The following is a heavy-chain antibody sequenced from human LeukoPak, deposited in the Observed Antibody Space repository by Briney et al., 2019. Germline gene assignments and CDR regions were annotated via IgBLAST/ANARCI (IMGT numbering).Heavy chain of an antibody. Sequence: PGGSLRLSCAASGFTFSSYSMNWVRQAPGKGLEWVSSISSSSSYIYYADSVKGRFTISRDNAKNSLYLQMNSLRSEDTAVYYCATIYSLRRDGYNSGFDYWGQGTLVTVSS. CDR3: ATIYSLRRDGYNSGFDY. V-gene: IGHV3-21*04. CDR1: GFTFSSYS. CDR2: ISSSSSYI. J-gene: IGHJ4*02. D-gene: IGHD5-24*01.